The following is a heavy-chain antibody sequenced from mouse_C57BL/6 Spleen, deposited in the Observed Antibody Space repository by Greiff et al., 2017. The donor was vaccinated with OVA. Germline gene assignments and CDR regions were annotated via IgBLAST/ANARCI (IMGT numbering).Heavy chain of an antibody. CDR3: AREGTY. CDR2: ISYDGSN. CDR1: GYSITSGYY. Sequence: EVKLMESGPGLVKPSQSLSLTCSVTGYSITSGYYWNWIRQFPGNKLEWMGYISYDGSNNYNPSLKNRISITRDTSKNQFFLKLNPVTTEDTATYYCAREGTYWGQGTLVTVSA. J-gene: IGHJ3*01. V-gene: IGHV3-6*01.